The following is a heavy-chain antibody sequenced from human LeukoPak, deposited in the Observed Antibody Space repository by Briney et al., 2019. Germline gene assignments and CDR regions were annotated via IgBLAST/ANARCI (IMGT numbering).Heavy chain of an antibody. CDR3: ARGPLQVYGSGSYYYRGMDV. D-gene: IGHD3-10*01. V-gene: IGHV3-53*01. CDR1: GFTVSSNY. J-gene: IGHJ6*04. Sequence: PGGSLRLSCAASGFTVSSNYMSWVRQAPGKGLEWVSVIYSGGSTYYADSVKGRFTISRDNSKNTLYLQMNSLRAEDTAVYYCARGPLQVYGSGSYYYRGMDVWGKGTTVTVSS. CDR2: IYSGGST.